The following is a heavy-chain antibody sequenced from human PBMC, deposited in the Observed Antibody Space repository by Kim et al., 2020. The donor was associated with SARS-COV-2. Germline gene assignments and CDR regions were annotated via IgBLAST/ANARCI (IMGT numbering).Heavy chain of an antibody. V-gene: IGHV5-51*01. D-gene: IGHD1-7*01. CDR1: GYSFTSYW. J-gene: IGHJ4*02. Sequence: GESLKISCKGSGYSFTSYWIGWVRQMPGKGLEWMGIIYPGDSDTRYSPSFQGQVTISADKSISTAYLQWSSLKASDTAMYYCARRYRAGITGTLYYFDYWGQGTLVTVSS. CDR3: ARRYRAGITGTLYYFDY. CDR2: IYPGDSDT.